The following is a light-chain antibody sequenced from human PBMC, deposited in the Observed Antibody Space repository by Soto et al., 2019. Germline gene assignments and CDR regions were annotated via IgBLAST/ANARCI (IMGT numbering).Light chain of an antibody. J-gene: IGKJ4*01. Sequence: EIVMTQSPATLSVSPGERATLSCRASQSVSGNLAWYQQKPGQAPRLLIYGASTRATGIPARFSGSGSGTEFTLTIRSLQSEDFAVYFCQHYNNWPLTFGGGTKVEIK. V-gene: IGKV3-15*01. CDR3: QHYNNWPLT. CDR2: GAS. CDR1: QSVSGN.